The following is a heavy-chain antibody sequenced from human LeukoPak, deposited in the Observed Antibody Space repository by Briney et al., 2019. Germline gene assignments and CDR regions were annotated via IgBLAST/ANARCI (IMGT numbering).Heavy chain of an antibody. J-gene: IGHJ4*02. D-gene: IGHD3-22*01. CDR2: IYYSGST. V-gene: IGHV4-59*08. Sequence: PSETLSLTCTVSGGSISSYYWSWIRQPPGKGLEWIGYIYYSGSTNYNPSLKSRVTISVDTSKNQFSLKLTSVTAADTAVYYCARVRGYSYDSSGYLDFWGQGTLVTVSS. CDR3: ARVRGYSYDSSGYLDF. CDR1: GGSISSYY.